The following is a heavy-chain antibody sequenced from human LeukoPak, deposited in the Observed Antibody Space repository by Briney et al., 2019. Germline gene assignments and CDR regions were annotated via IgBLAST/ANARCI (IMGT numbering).Heavy chain of an antibody. CDR1: GVSISNHY. D-gene: IGHD2-15*01. Sequence: SETLSLTCTVSGVSISNHYSSWIRQPPGKGLEWIGYIYYTGNTNYNPSLKRRVTISEDTSKNQVSLKLSSVTAADTAVYYCVRHSRVVAFDYWGQGNLVTVSS. CDR3: VRHSRVVAFDY. J-gene: IGHJ4*02. V-gene: IGHV4-59*08. CDR2: IYYTGNT.